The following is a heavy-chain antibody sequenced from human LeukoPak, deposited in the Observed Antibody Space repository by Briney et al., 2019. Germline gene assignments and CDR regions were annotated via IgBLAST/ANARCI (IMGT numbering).Heavy chain of an antibody. Sequence: PGGSLRLSCAASGFTVSSNYMSWVRQAPGKGLEWVSVIYSGGSTYYADSVKGRFTISRDNSKNTLYLQVNSLRAEDTAVYYCARERRGGYYYGMDVWGKGTTVTVSS. D-gene: IGHD2-15*01. V-gene: IGHV3-53*01. CDR3: ARERRGGYYYGMDV. J-gene: IGHJ6*04. CDR2: IYSGGST. CDR1: GFTVSSNY.